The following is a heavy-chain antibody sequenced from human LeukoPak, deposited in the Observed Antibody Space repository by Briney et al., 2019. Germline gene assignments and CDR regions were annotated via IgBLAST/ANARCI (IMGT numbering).Heavy chain of an antibody. Sequence: ASVKVSCKAPGYTFTSYDINWVRQATGQGLEWMGWMNPNSGNTGYAQKFQGRVTITRNSSISTAYMELSSLRSEDTAVYYCARVGVGYCSGGSCYYFDYWGQGTLVTVSS. D-gene: IGHD2-15*01. CDR3: ARVGVGYCSGGSCYYFDY. V-gene: IGHV1-8*03. J-gene: IGHJ4*02. CDR1: GYTFTSYD. CDR2: MNPNSGNT.